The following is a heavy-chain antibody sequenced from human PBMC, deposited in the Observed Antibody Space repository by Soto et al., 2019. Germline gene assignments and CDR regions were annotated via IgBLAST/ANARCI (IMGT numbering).Heavy chain of an antibody. CDR3: AKCRGLGSPFYYDMDV. J-gene: IGHJ6*02. CDR2: ISGSGGRT. CDR1: GFTFSNYA. D-gene: IGHD2-15*01. Sequence: EVQLLESGGGLVQPGGSLRLSCAASGFTFSNYAMSWVRQAPGKGLEWVSTISGSGGRTFYADSVKGRFTLSRDNSKDILFLQMNSLRPEDTAVFYCAKCRGLGSPFYYDMDVWGQGTTVTVSS. V-gene: IGHV3-23*01.